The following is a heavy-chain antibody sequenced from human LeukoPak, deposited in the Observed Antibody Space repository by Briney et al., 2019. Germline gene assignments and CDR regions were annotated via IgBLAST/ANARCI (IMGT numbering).Heavy chain of an antibody. V-gene: IGHV3-7*01. CDR3: ATEITMGFDP. Sequence: GGSLRLSCAASGFTFSSYAMSWVRQAPGKGLEWVANIKQDGSEKYYVDSVKGRFTISRDNAKNSLYLQMNSLRAEDTAVYYCATEITMGFDPWGQGTLVTVSS. CDR2: IKQDGSEK. J-gene: IGHJ5*02. CDR1: GFTFSSYA. D-gene: IGHD3-10*01.